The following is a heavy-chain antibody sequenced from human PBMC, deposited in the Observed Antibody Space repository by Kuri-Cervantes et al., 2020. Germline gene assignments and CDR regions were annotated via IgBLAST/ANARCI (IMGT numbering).Heavy chain of an antibody. CDR2: ISSSSSTI. CDR3: AKSGSEDAFDI. Sequence: GESLKISCAASGFTFSSYGVHWVRQAPGKGLEWVSYISSSSSTIYYADSVKGRFTISRDNAKNSPYLQMNSLRAEDTAVYYCAKSGSEDAFDIWGQGTMVTVSS. V-gene: IGHV3-48*01. J-gene: IGHJ3*02. D-gene: IGHD3-10*01. CDR1: GFTFSSYG.